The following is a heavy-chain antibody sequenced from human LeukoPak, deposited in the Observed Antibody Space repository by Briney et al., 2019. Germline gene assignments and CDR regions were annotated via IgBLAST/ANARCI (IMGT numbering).Heavy chain of an antibody. CDR3: ARGRGDRLVNWFDP. J-gene: IGHJ5*02. CDR2: IYTSGST. V-gene: IGHV4-4*07. D-gene: IGHD3-9*01. CDR1: GGSISSYY. Sequence: SETLSLTCTVSGGSISSYYWSWLRQPAGKGLEWLGRIYTSGSTNYNPSLKSRVTMSVDTSKNQFSLKLSSVTAADTAVYYCARGRGDRLVNWFDPWGQGTLVTVSS.